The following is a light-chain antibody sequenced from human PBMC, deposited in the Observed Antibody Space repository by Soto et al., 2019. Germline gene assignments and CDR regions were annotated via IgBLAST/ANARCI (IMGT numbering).Light chain of an antibody. CDR3: GTWDSSLSALAV. V-gene: IGLV1-51*01. Sequence: QSVLTQPPSVSAAPGQKVTISCSGSSSNIGNNYVSWYQQLPGTAPKLLIYDNNKRPSGIPDRFSGSKSGTSATLGITGLQTGDEADYYCGTWDSSLSALAVFGGGTQLTA. CDR1: SSNIGNNY. J-gene: IGLJ7*02. CDR2: DNN.